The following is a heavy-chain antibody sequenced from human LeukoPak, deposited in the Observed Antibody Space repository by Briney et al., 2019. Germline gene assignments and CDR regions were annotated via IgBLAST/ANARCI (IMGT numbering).Heavy chain of an antibody. Sequence: PGRSLRLSCAASGFTFSSYGMHWVRQAPGKGLEWVAVISYDGSNKYYADSVKGRFTISRDNSKNTLYLQMNSLRAEDTAVYYCAKEIASSSWYGYYYYGMDVWGQGTTVTVSS. CDR3: AKEIASSSWYGYYYYGMDV. CDR2: ISYDGSNK. D-gene: IGHD6-13*01. CDR1: GFTFSSYG. J-gene: IGHJ6*02. V-gene: IGHV3-30*18.